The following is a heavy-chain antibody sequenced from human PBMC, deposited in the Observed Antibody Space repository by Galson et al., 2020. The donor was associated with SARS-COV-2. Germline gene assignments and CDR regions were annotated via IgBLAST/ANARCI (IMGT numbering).Heavy chain of an antibody. Sequence: ETSETLSLTCTVSGDSISSNFYWGWIRQPPGKGLEWIGSIYFTGSTHHNPSLKSRVTMFVDTSKNQFSLNLNSVTAEDTAVYYCARQRYSSGWDDFWGQGTLVTVSS. V-gene: IGHV4-39*01. CDR1: GDSISSNFY. CDR3: ARQRYSSGWDDF. CDR2: IYFTGST. J-gene: IGHJ4*02. D-gene: IGHD6-19*01.